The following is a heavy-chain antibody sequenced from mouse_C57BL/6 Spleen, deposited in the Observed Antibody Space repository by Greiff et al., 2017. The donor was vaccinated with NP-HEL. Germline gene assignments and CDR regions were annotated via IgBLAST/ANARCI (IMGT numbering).Heavy chain of an antibody. CDR3: LYGSSYVDAMDY. J-gene: IGHJ4*01. CDR2: IHPNSGST. V-gene: IGHV1-64*01. CDR1: GYTFTSYW. Sequence: VQLQQSGAELVKPGASVKLSCKASGYTFTSYWMHWVKQRPGQGLEWIGMIHPNSGSTNYNEKFKSKATLTVDKSSSTAYMQLSSLTSEDSAVDYCLYGSSYVDAMDYWGQGTSVTVSS. D-gene: IGHD1-1*01.